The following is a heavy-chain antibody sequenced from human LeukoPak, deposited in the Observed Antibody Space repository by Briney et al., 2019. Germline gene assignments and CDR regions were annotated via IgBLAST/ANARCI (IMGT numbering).Heavy chain of an antibody. D-gene: IGHD3-16*02. V-gene: IGHV1-24*01. J-gene: IGHJ4*02. CDR1: GYTFTSYC. Sequence: GASVKISCKAFGYTFTSYCVHWVRQAPGKGLEWMGGFDPEDGETVYAQRFQGRVTMTEDTSTDTAYMELSSLRSEDTAVYYCATGSLRLGEFSLGYRGQGTLVTVSS. CDR3: ATGSLRLGEFSLGY. CDR2: FDPEDGET.